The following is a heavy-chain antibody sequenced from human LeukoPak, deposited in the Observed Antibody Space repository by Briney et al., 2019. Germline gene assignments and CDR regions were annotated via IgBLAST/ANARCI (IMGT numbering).Heavy chain of an antibody. CDR1: GITVSSNY. D-gene: IGHD6-19*01. CDR2: IYSGIST. V-gene: IGHV3-53*01. J-gene: IGHJ4*02. CDR3: ARVTGSGWYYFDY. Sequence: GGSLRLSCAASGITVSSNYMSWLRQAPGKGLEWVSVIYSGISTYYADSVKGRFTISRDNSKNTLYLQMNSLGAEDTAVYYCARVTGSGWYYFDYWGQGTLVTVSS.